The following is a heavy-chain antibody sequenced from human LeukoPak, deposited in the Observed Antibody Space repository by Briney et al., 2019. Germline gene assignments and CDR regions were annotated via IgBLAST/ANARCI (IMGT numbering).Heavy chain of an antibody. Sequence: GGSLRLSCAASGFTFSSYSMNWVRQAPGKGLEWVSAISGSGGSTYYADSVKGRFTISRDNSKNTLYLQMNSLRAEDTAVYYCAKESSFVWSGIRGEFDYWGQGTLVTVSS. CDR2: ISGSGGST. D-gene: IGHD3-3*01. J-gene: IGHJ4*02. V-gene: IGHV3-23*01. CDR1: GFTFSSYS. CDR3: AKESSFVWSGIRGEFDY.